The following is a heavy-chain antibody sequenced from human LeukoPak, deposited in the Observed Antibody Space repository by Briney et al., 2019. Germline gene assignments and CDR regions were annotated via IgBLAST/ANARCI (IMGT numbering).Heavy chain of an antibody. D-gene: IGHD6-13*01. CDR3: ARETRSLVIGAAAGPWNY. V-gene: IGHV1-46*01. J-gene: IGHJ4*02. CDR2: INPSGDTT. CDR1: GYTFSSYY. Sequence: GASVKVSCKASGYTFSSYYMHWVRQAPGQGLEWMGIINPSGDTTSYAQKFQDRVTMTRDTSTSTVYMELSSLRPEDTAVYYCARETRSLVIGAAAGPWNYWGQGTLVTVSS.